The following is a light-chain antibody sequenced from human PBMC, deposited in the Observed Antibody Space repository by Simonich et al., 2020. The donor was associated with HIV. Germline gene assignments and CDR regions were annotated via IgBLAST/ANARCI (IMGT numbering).Light chain of an antibody. CDR3: RQYNTYQYT. J-gene: IGKJ2*01. Sequence: DIQVTQSPSSLSASVGERVTITCRASQGISNGLYWYQQKPGKVPTLLIYAASSFQSGVPARFRGSGSGTDFTLTISSRQPEDVATYYCRQYNTYQYTFGQGTKLEIK. CDR2: AAS. CDR1: QGISNG. V-gene: IGKV1-27*01.